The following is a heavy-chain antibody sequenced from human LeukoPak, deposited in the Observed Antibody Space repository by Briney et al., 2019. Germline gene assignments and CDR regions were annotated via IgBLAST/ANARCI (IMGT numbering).Heavy chain of an antibody. CDR2: ISGSGGST. CDR3: AKARGTVVPPFDY. D-gene: IGHD3-22*01. J-gene: IGHJ4*02. CDR1: GFTFSSYA. Sequence: GGSLRLSCAASGFTFSSYAMSWSRQAPGKGMEWGSSISGSGGSTYYADSVKGRFTVSRDNSKNTLYLQMNSLRAEDTAVYYCAKARGTVVPPFDYWGQGTLATVSS. V-gene: IGHV3-23*01.